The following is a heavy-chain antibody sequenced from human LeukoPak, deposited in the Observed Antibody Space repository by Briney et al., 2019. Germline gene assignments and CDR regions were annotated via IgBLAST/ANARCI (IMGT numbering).Heavy chain of an antibody. V-gene: IGHV3-48*04. J-gene: IGHJ3*02. CDR3: ARAPSDAFDI. CDR2: ISSSSSTI. CDR1: GFTFSNSG. Sequence: GGSLRLSCAASGFTFSNSGMHWVRQAPGKGLEWVSYISSSSSTIYYADSVKGRFTISRDNAKNSLYLQMNSLRAEDTAVYYCARAPSDAFDIWGQGTMVTVSS.